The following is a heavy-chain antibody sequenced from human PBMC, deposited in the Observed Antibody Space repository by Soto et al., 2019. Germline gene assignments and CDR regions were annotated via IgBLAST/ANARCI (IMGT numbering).Heavy chain of an antibody. Sequence: GGSLRLSCAASGFTFSSYSMNWVRQAPGKGLEWVSSISSSSSYIYYADSVKGRFTISRDNAKNSLYLQMNSLRAEGTAVYYCARDSEQNWFDPWGQGTLVTVSS. CDR1: GFTFSSYS. CDR2: ISSSSSYI. CDR3: ARDSEQNWFDP. V-gene: IGHV3-21*01. J-gene: IGHJ5*02.